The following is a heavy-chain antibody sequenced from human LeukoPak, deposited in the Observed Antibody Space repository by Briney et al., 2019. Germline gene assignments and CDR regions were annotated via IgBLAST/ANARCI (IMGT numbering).Heavy chain of an antibody. D-gene: IGHD1-26*01. Sequence: PGRSLRLSCAASGFTFSSYGMHWVRQAPGKGLEWVAVISYDGSNKYYADSVKGRFTISRDNSKNTLYLQMNSLRAEDTAVYYCAKDVLGATKRAYYFDYWGQGTLVTVSS. V-gene: IGHV3-30*18. J-gene: IGHJ4*02. CDR2: ISYDGSNK. CDR3: AKDVLGATKRAYYFDY. CDR1: GFTFSSYG.